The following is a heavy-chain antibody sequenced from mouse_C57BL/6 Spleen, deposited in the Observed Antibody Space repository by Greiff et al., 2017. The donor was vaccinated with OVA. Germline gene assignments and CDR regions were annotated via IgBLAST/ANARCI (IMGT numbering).Heavy chain of an antibody. J-gene: IGHJ4*01. Sequence: EVKLEESGGGLVQPGGSLSLSCAASGFTFTDYYMSWVRQPPGKALEWLGFIRNKANGYTTEYSASVKGRFTISRDNSQSILYLQMNALRAEDSATYYCARSGSSYAMDDWGQGTSVTVSS. V-gene: IGHV7-3*01. CDR1: GFTFTDYY. CDR2: IRNKANGYTT. CDR3: ARSGSSYAMDD. D-gene: IGHD1-1*01.